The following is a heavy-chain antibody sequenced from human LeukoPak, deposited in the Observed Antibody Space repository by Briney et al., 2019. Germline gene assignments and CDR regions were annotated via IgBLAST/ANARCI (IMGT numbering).Heavy chain of an antibody. Sequence: PGGSLRLSCAASGFTFSSYWMTWVRQVPGKGLEWVANMNLDGSEKYYVDSVRGRFIISRDNAKNSLFLQMNSLIAEDTAVYYCARDDGFSCYSYWGQGTLSPSPQ. CDR2: MNLDGSEK. J-gene: IGHJ4*02. CDR3: ARDDGFSCYSY. V-gene: IGHV3-7*01. D-gene: IGHD3/OR15-3a*01. CDR1: GFTFSSYW.